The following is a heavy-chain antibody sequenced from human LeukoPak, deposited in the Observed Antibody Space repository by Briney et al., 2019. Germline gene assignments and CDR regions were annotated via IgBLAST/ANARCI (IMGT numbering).Heavy chain of an antibody. Sequence: HPGGSLRLSCAASGFIVSSNYMGWVRQAPGKGLEWVSVIYSGGSTYYADSVKGRFTISRDNSKNVIYLEMNSLRVEDTAVYYCAKERNLERAVAGTIFDYWGQGALVTVSS. CDR1: GFIVSSNY. J-gene: IGHJ4*02. CDR2: IYSGGST. CDR3: AKERNLERAVAGTIFDY. V-gene: IGHV3-66*01. D-gene: IGHD6-19*01.